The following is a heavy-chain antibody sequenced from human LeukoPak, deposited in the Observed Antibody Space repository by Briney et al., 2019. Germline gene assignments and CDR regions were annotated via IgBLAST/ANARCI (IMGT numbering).Heavy chain of an antibody. Sequence: ASETLSLTCTVSGGSISSYYWSWIRQPPGKGLEWIGYIYYSGSTNYNPSLKSRVTISVDTSKNQFSLKLSSVTAADTAVYYCARSPTSYDYVWGSYRKYNWFDPWGQGTLATVSS. V-gene: IGHV4-59*01. CDR3: ARSPTSYDYVWGSYRKYNWFDP. CDR2: IYYSGST. CDR1: GGSISSYY. D-gene: IGHD3-16*02. J-gene: IGHJ5*02.